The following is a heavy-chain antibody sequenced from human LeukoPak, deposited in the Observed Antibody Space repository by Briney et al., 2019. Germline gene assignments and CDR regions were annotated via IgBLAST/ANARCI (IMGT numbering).Heavy chain of an antibody. CDR3: ATWIGSITMVRGVQDAFDI. D-gene: IGHD3-10*01. V-gene: IGHV1-24*01. J-gene: IGHJ3*02. CDR2: FDPEDGET. CDR1: GYTLTELS. Sequence: EASVKVSCKVSGYTLTELSMHWVRQAPGKGLGWMGGFDPEDGETIYAQKFQGRVTMTEDTSTDTAYMELSSLRSEDTAVYYCATWIGSITMVRGVQDAFDIWGQGTMVTVSS.